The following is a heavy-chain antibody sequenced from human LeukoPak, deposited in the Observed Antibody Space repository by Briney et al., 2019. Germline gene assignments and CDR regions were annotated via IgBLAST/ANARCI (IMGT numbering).Heavy chain of an antibody. CDR2: ISSSGSTI. J-gene: IGHJ3*02. Sequence: GGSLRLSCAASGFAFSDYYMSWIRQAPGKGLEWVSYISSSGSTIYYADSVKGRFTISRDNAKNSLYLQMNSLRAEDTAVYYCARDKAPAPYYDSSGYYHAGDAFDIWGQGTMVTVSS. D-gene: IGHD3-22*01. CDR1: GFAFSDYY. V-gene: IGHV3-11*04. CDR3: ARDKAPAPYYDSSGYYHAGDAFDI.